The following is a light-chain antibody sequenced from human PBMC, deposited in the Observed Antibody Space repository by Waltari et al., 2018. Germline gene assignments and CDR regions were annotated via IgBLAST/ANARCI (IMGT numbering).Light chain of an antibody. J-gene: IGLJ2*01. CDR2: EVN. CDR3: TSYGGTNILV. Sequence: QSALTQPPSASGSPGQSVTISCSGSSSDVGGYNYVSWYQQHPGKAPRLMIYEVNKRPSAVPDRFSGSKSGTTASLTVSGLQVEDEADYSCTSYGGTNILVFGGGTKLTV. V-gene: IGLV2-8*01. CDR1: SSDVGGYNY.